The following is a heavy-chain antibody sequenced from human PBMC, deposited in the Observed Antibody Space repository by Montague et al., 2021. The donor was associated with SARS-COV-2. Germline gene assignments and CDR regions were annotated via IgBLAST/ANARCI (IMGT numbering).Heavy chain of an antibody. D-gene: IGHD3-3*01. CDR3: AREKARITIFGAPRGYMDV. CDR2: ISSSGSTI. CDR1: GFTFSGYE. J-gene: IGHJ6*03. Sequence: SLRLSCAASGFTFSGYEMNWVRQAPGKGLEWVSYISSSGSTIYYADSAKGRFTISRDNAKNSLYLQMNSLRAEDTAVYYCAREKARITIFGAPRGYMDVWGKGTTVTVSS. V-gene: IGHV3-48*03.